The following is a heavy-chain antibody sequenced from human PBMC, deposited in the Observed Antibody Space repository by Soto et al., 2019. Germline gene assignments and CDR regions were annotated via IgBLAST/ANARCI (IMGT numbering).Heavy chain of an antibody. CDR2: IYGDDDK. CDR1: GFSLSASGVG. V-gene: IGHV2-5*02. CDR3: AHVTYTPFGVVIGTLGFDY. Sequence: QITLKESGPTLVKPTQTLTLTCSFSGFSLSASGVGVGWIRQPPGKALEWLALIYGDDDKRYSPSLKSILTITKDTSKNQVILTMTNMDPVDTATYYCAHVTYTPFGVVIGTLGFDYWGQGTLVAVSS. D-gene: IGHD3-3*01. J-gene: IGHJ4*02.